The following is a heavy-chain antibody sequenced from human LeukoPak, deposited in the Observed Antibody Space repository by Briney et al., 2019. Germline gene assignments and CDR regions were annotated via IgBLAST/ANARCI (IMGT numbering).Heavy chain of an antibody. CDR1: GGSISSSSYY. D-gene: IGHD2-15*01. CDR3: ASFYCSGGSCYQYFSYYYMDV. V-gene: IGHV4-39*01. J-gene: IGHJ6*03. CDR2: IYYSGST. Sequence: SETLSLTCTVSGGSISSSSYYWGWIRQPPGKGLEWIGSIYYSGSTYYNPSLQSRVTISVDTSKNQFSLKLNSVTAADTAVYYCASFYCSGGSCYQYFSYYYMDVWGKGTTVTISS.